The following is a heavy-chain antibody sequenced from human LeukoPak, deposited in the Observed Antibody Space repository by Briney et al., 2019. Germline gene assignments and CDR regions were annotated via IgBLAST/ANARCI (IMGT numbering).Heavy chain of an antibody. J-gene: IGHJ4*02. CDR1: GYTFNDYG. CDR2: ISTSNYKT. D-gene: IGHD1-14*01. CDR3: ARDGSYRHFDF. V-gene: IGHV1-18*01. Sequence: ASERVSCKASGYTFNDYGVSWVRQAPGQGLEWMGWISTSNYKTNYAQKFQGRGTLTTDTSTSTDYMELRSLTSDDTAVYYCARDGSYRHFDFWGQGTLVTLST.